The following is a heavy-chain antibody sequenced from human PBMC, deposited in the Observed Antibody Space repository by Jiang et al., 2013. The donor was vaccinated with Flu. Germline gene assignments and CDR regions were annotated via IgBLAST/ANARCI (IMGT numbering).Heavy chain of an antibody. CDR2: IYYSGST. J-gene: IGHJ4*02. CDR3: ARRYVDTAMDYYFDY. V-gene: IGHV4-59*08. CDR1: GGSISSYY. D-gene: IGHD5-18*01. Sequence: PGLVKPSETLSLTCTVSGGSISSYYWSWIRQPPGKGLEWIGYIYYSGSTNYNPSLKSRVTISVDTSKNQFSLKLSSVTAADTAVYYCARRYVDTAMDYYFDYWGQGTLVTVSS.